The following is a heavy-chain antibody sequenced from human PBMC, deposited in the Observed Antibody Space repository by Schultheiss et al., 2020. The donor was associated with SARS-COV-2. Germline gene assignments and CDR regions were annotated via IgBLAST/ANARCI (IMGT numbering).Heavy chain of an antibody. CDR1: GGTFSSYA. J-gene: IGHJ4*02. CDR3: ATDWSPRSMRSK. CDR2: IIPIFGTA. Sequence: SVQVSCKASGGTFSSYAISWVRQAPGQGLEWMGGIIPIFGTANYAQKFQGRVTITADESTSTAYMELSSLRSEDTAVYYCATDWSPRSMRSKWGQGTLVTVSS. D-gene: IGHD2/OR15-2a*01. V-gene: IGHV1-69*13.